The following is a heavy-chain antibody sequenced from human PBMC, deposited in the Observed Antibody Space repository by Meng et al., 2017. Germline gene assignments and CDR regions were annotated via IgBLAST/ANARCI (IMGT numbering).Heavy chain of an antibody. CDR1: GYTFTGYY. J-gene: IGHJ4*02. CDR2: INPNSGGT. D-gene: IGHD2-2*01. V-gene: IGHV1-2*02. CDR3: AREGDIVVVPAAKACDY. Sequence: ASVKVSCKASGYTFTGYYMHWVRQAPGQGLEWMGWINPNSGGTNYAQKFQGRVTMTRDTSISTAYMELSRLRSDDTAVYYCAREGDIVVVPAAKACDYWGQGTLVTVSS.